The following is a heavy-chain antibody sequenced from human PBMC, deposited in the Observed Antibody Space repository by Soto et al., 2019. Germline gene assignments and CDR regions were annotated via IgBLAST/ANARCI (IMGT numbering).Heavy chain of an antibody. CDR3: ARFDQVSSYFDY. Sequence: SETRSLTYTVSGGSITSYYWSWIRQPPGRGLEWIGYIYYRGSTNYNPSLKRRVTISVDTSKNQFSLKLSSVTAADTAVYYCARFDQVSSYFDYWGQGTLVAVSS. V-gene: IGHV4-59*01. J-gene: IGHJ4*02. CDR2: IYYRGST. CDR1: GGSITSYY.